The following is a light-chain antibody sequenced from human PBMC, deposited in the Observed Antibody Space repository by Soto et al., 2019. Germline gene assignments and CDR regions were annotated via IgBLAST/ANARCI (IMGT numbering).Light chain of an antibody. Sequence: DIQMTQSPSSLSASVGDRVTITYRASQDISNYLNWYQQRPGKSPKLLNYDASNLERGVPSRFSGTRSGTHFTFAITSLQPEDVATYYCQQSDSLPITFGQGTRLEI. V-gene: IGKV1-33*01. CDR1: QDISNY. J-gene: IGKJ5*01. CDR3: QQSDSLPIT. CDR2: DAS.